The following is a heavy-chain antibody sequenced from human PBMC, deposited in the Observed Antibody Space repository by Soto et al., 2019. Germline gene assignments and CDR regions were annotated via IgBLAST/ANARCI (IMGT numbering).Heavy chain of an antibody. CDR1: GGSISSYY. Sequence: SETLSLTCTVSGGSISSYYWSWIRQPPGKGLEWIGYIYYSGSTNYNPSLKSRVTISVDTSKNQFSLKLSSVTAADTAAYYCARARRSEGLDYWGQGTLVTVSS. CDR3: ARARRSEGLDY. J-gene: IGHJ4*02. CDR2: IYYSGST. V-gene: IGHV4-59*01. D-gene: IGHD6-6*01.